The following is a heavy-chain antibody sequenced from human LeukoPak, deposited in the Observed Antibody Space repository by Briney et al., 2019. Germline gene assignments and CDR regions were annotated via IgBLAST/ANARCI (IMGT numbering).Heavy chain of an antibody. V-gene: IGHV3-33*01. CDR3: ARALFAGAFYGMDV. CDR1: GFTFSNYG. J-gene: IGHJ6*02. CDR2: IWSDGSNK. D-gene: IGHD3-10*01. Sequence: GSLRLSCAASGFTFSNYGIHWVRQAPGKGLEWVATIWSDGSNKYYADSVKGRFTISRDNSKNTLYLQMNSLRAEDTAVYYCARALFAGAFYGMDVWGQGTTVTVSS.